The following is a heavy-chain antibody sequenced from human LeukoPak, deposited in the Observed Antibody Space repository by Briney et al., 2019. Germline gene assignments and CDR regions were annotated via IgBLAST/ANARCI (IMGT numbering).Heavy chain of an antibody. Sequence: ASVKLSCKASGYTFTSYDINWVRQATGQGLEWMGWMNPNSGDTGYAQKFQGRVTMTRNTSISTAYMELSSLRSEDTAVYYCARGLRFLEWLPIRNWFDPWGQGTLVTVSS. CDR3: ARGLRFLEWLPIRNWFDP. CDR2: MNPNSGDT. D-gene: IGHD3-3*01. V-gene: IGHV1-8*01. CDR1: GYTFTSYD. J-gene: IGHJ5*02.